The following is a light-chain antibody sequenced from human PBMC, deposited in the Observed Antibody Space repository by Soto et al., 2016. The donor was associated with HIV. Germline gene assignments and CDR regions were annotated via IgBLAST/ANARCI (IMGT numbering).Light chain of an antibody. CDR3: QVWDASTDLVV. CDR2: GDS. J-gene: IGLJ2*01. Sequence: SYELTQPPSLSVAPRQTARITCGGNNVGSKSVQWYQQKPGQAPVLVVYGDSDRPSGIPERFSGSNSGNTATLSISRVEAGDEADYYCQVWDASTDLVVFGGGTKLTVL. CDR1: NVGSKS. V-gene: IGLV3-21*02.